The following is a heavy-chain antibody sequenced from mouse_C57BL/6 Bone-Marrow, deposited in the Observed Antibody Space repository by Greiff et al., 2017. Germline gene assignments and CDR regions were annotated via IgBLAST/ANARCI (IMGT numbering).Heavy chain of an antibody. CDR2: INPSSGYT. CDR3: AREVSYYYRY. Sequence: QVQLLQSGAELAKPGASVKLSCKASGYTFTSYWMHWVQQRPGQGLEWIGYINPSSGYTKYNQKFKDKATLTADKSTSTAYMQLSRLTYEDSAFYYCAREVSYYYRYWGQGTTVTVSA. D-gene: IGHD1-1*01. CDR1: GYTFTSYW. V-gene: IGHV1-7*01. J-gene: IGHJ2*01.